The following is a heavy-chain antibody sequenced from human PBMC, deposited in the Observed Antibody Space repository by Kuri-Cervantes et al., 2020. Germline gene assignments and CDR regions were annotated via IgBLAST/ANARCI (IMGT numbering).Heavy chain of an antibody. CDR3: ARNFWSATGGNAFDF. V-gene: IGHV4-38-2*01. CDR2: IYHSGST. CDR1: GYSISSGYY. J-gene: IGHJ3*01. Sequence: SQTLSLTCAVSGYSISSGYYWGWIRQPPGKGLEWIGSIYHSGSTYYNPSLKSRVTISVDKSKNQFSLKLSSVTAAETAVYYCARNFWSATGGNAFDFWGQGTLVTVSS. D-gene: IGHD3-3*01.